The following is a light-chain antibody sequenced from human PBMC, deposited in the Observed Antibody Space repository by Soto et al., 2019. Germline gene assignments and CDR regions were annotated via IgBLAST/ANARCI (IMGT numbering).Light chain of an antibody. CDR3: QQYNNWPFS. CDR2: DVS. J-gene: IGKJ5*01. CDR1: QGVTTN. Sequence: EIVMTQSPATLFVSPGDRAILSCRAGQGVTTNFAWYQQKSGQSPRLLIYDVSHRATGVPARFSGTGSETDFTLTISGLQSEDYEVYFCQQYNNWPFSFGQGTRLEIK. V-gene: IGKV3-15*01.